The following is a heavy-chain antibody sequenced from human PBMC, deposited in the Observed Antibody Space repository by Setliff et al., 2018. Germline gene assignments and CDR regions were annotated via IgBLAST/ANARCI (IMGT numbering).Heavy chain of an antibody. J-gene: IGHJ4*02. CDR2: ILFDGSRN. Sequence: GGSLRLSCAASGFTFSSYSMKWVRQAPGKGLEWVAVILFDGSRNYYADSVKGRFTISRDNSKNTLYLQMNSLRAEDTAVYYCARDITKWGYFFDYWGLGTLVTVSS. CDR3: ARDITKWGYFFDY. CDR1: GFTFSSYS. V-gene: IGHV3-33*08. D-gene: IGHD3-10*01.